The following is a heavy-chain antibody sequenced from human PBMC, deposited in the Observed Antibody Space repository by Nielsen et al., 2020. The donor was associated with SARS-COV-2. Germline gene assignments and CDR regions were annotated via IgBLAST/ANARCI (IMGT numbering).Heavy chain of an antibody. V-gene: IGHV1-8*01. D-gene: IGHD6-13*01. CDR1: GYTFTSYD. CDR3: ARWGIAAPDFDY. J-gene: IGHJ4*02. Sequence: ASVKVSCKASGYTFTSYDINWVRQATGQGLEWMGWMNPNSGNTGYAQKFQGRVTMTRNTSISTAYMELSSLRSEDTAVYYCARWGIAAPDFDYWGQGTLVTVSS. CDR2: MNPNSGNT.